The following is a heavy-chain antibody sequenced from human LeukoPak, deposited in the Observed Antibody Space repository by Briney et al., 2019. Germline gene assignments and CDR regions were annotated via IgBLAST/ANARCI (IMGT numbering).Heavy chain of an antibody. D-gene: IGHD6-6*01. J-gene: IGHJ5*02. CDR3: ARGPLFIMYSSSSYLRKNWFDP. V-gene: IGHV4-39*07. Sequence: SETLSLTCTVSGGSISSSSYYWGWIRQPPGKGLEWIGEINHSGSTNYNPSLKSRVTISVDTSKNQFSLKLSSVTAADTAVYYYARGPLFIMYSSSSYLRKNWFDPWGQGTLVTVSS. CDR2: INHSGST. CDR1: GGSISSSSYY.